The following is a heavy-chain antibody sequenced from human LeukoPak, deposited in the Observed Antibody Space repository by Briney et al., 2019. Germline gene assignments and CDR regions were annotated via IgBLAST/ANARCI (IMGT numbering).Heavy chain of an antibody. J-gene: IGHJ3*02. V-gene: IGHV1-2*02. CDR2: INPTSGGT. D-gene: IGHD3-3*01. CDR1: GYTFTGYY. Sequence: ASVRVSCKASGYTFTGYYMHWVRQAPGQGLEWMGWINPTSGGTNYAQKFQGRVTMTRDTSISTAYMELSKLSSDDTAVYYCATSPRITIFGVVTSDAFDIWGQGTMVTVSS. CDR3: ATSPRITIFGVVTSDAFDI.